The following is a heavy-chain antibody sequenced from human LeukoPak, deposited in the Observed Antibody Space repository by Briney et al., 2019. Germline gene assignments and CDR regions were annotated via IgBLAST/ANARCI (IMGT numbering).Heavy chain of an antibody. V-gene: IGHV4-34*12. CDR3: ARRAGNFYRTPLYY. Sequence: SETLSLTCGVYTGSFSGYYWSWIRQPPGKGLEWIGEIIHTGSTNYNPSLSSRVTISVDTSKNQISLRLSAVTAADTAVYYCARRAGNFYRTPLYYWGLGTLVTVSS. J-gene: IGHJ4*02. CDR1: TGSFSGYY. CDR2: IIHTGST. D-gene: IGHD2/OR15-2a*01.